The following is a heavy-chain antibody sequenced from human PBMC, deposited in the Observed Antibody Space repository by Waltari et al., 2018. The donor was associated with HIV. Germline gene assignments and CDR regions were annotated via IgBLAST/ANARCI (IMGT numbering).Heavy chain of an antibody. CDR1: GYTFTGYY. Sequence: QVQLVQSGAEVKKPGASVKVSCKASGYTFTGYYMPWLRPAPGQGLEWMGWINPNSGGTNYAQKFQGWVTMTRDTSISTAYMELSRLRSDDTAVYYCARAFGGANYYYYGMDVWGQGTTVTVSS. CDR3: ARAFGGANYYYYGMDV. D-gene: IGHD3-16*01. J-gene: IGHJ6*02. V-gene: IGHV1-2*04. CDR2: INPNSGGT.